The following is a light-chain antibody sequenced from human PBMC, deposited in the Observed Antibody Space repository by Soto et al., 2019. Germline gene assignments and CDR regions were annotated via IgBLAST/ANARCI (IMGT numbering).Light chain of an antibody. Sequence: QSVLTQPRSVSGSPGQSVTISCTGTSSDVGGYNYVSWYQQHPGKAPKLILYKVSDRPSGVSSRFSGSKSGHTASLTISGLQAEDEGFYYCSSYTTSSTRVFGGGTKLTVL. CDR3: SSYTTSSTRV. J-gene: IGLJ3*02. V-gene: IGLV2-14*01. CDR1: SSDVGGYNY. CDR2: KVS.